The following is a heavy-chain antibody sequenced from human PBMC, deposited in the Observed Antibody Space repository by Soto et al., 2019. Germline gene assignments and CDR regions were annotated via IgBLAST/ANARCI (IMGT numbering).Heavy chain of an antibody. CDR2: IYYSGST. CDR3: ARGPKYCSSTSCYAWFDP. CDR1: GGSVSSASFY. V-gene: IGHV4-61*01. Sequence: SETLSLTCTASGGSVSSASFYWSWIRQPPGKGLEWIGYIYYSGSTNYNPSLKSRVTISVDTSKNQFSLKLSSVTAADTAVYYCARGPKYCSSTSCYAWFDPWGQGPLVTVAS. J-gene: IGHJ5*02. D-gene: IGHD2-2*01.